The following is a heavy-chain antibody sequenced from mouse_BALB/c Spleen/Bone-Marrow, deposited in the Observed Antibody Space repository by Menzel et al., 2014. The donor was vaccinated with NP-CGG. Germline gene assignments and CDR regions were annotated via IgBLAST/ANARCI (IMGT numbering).Heavy chain of an antibody. CDR1: GFTFSSFG. CDR3: TRGGNWDDFDY. D-gene: IGHD4-1*01. Sequence: EVQVVESGGGLVQPGGSRKLSCAASGFTFSSFGMHWVRQAPEKGLEWVAYISSGRSTIFYADTVKGRFTVSRDNPKNTLFLQMTRLRSEDTAKYYCTRGGNWDDFDYWGQGTTRTVSS. V-gene: IGHV5-17*02. CDR2: ISSGRSTI. J-gene: IGHJ2*01.